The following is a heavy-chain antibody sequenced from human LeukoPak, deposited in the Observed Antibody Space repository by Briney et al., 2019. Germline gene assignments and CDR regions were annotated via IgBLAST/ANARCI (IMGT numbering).Heavy chain of an antibody. Sequence: GGSLRLSCAASGFTPSSYWMSLVRRAPGKGLEWVANIKEDGSEKYYVDSVKGRFTISRDNAKNSLYLQMNSLRAEDTAVYYCARDPHFGFLEWLPYNYYYYGMDVWGQGTTVTVSS. CDR2: IKEDGSEK. J-gene: IGHJ6*02. D-gene: IGHD3-3*01. V-gene: IGHV3-7*01. CDR1: GFTPSSYW. CDR3: ARDPHFGFLEWLPYNYYYYGMDV.